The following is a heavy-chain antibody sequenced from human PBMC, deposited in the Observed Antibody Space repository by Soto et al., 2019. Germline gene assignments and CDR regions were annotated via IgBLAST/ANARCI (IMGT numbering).Heavy chain of an antibody. CDR1: GFTFSSYA. Sequence: PGGSLRLSCAASGFTFSSYAMSWVRQAPGKGLEWVSAISGSGGSTYYADSVKGRFTISRDNSKNTLYLQMNSLRAEDTAVYYCAKTGSIVVVPAAMPFDYWGQGTLVTVSS. J-gene: IGHJ4*02. D-gene: IGHD2-2*01. CDR2: ISGSGGST. V-gene: IGHV3-23*01. CDR3: AKTGSIVVVPAAMPFDY.